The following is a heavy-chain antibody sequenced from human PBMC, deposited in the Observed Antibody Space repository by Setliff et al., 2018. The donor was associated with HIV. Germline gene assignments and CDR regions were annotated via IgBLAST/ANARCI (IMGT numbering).Heavy chain of an antibody. CDR3: ARDRKVLYGQGLDSYMDV. J-gene: IGHJ6*04. D-gene: IGHD3-10*01. CDR1: ETFTETYY. V-gene: IGHV4-4*08. Sequence: SETLSLTCGLQETFTETYYWTWVRQSPGTGLEWIGFSQTTGDTKYNPSLRRRVSIFFDSPKNQFSLSLQSVTAADSAVYYCARDRKVLYGQGLDSYMDVWGKGATVTVSS. CDR2: SQTTGDT.